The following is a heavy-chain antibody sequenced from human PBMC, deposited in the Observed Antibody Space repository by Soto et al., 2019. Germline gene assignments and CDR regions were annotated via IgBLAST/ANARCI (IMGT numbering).Heavy chain of an antibody. V-gene: IGHV4-39*01. J-gene: IGHJ6*02. CDR2: IYYSGST. CDR1: GGSISSSSYY. CDR3: ARLEGIAAAGNYYYYGMDV. Sequence: SETLSLTCTVSGGSISSSSYYWGWIRQPPGKGLEWIGSIYYSGSTYYNPSLKSRVTISVDTSKNQFSLKLSSVTAADTAVYYCARLEGIAAAGNYYYYGMDVWGQGTTVTVSS. D-gene: IGHD6-13*01.